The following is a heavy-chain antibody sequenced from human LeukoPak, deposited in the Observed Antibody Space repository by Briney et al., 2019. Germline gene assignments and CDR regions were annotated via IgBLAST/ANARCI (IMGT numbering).Heavy chain of an antibody. J-gene: IGHJ4*02. CDR1: GGSISSYY. CDR2: IYYSGGT. D-gene: IGHD6-13*01. CDR3: ATQGTSSSWSYYFDY. Sequence: PSETLSLTCTVSGGSISSYYWSWIRQPPGKGMEWIGYIYYSGGTNYNPSLKSRVTISVDTSKNQFSLKLSSVTAADTAVYYCATQGTSSSWSYYFDYWGQGTLVTVSS. V-gene: IGHV4-59*01.